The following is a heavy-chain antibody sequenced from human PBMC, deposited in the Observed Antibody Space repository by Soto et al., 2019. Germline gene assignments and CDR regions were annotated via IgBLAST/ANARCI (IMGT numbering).Heavy chain of an antibody. CDR2: IIPIFGTA. V-gene: IGHV1-69*13. D-gene: IGHD2-15*01. CDR1: GGTFSSYA. Sequence: SVKVSCKASGGTFSSYAISWVRQAPGQGLEWMGGIIPIFGTANYAQKFQGRVTITADESTSTAYMELSSLRSEDTAVYYCARVPVEEYYFDYWGQGTLVTVSS. CDR3: ARVPVEEYYFDY. J-gene: IGHJ4*02.